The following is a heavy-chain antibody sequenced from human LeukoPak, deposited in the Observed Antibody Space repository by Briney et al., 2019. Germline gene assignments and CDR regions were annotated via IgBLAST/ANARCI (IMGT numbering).Heavy chain of an antibody. CDR2: ISHSGGTT. V-gene: IGHV3-23*01. J-gene: IGHJ3*02. CDR3: AKANVKYCSGGSCFDAFDI. Sequence: GGSLRLSCAASGFTFSSYAMSWVRQAPGKGPEWVSAISHSGGTTYYADSVKGRFTITRDNSKNTLYLQMNRLRAEDTAVYYCAKANVKYCSGGSCFDAFDIWGQGKMVTVSS. D-gene: IGHD2-15*01. CDR1: GFTFSSYA.